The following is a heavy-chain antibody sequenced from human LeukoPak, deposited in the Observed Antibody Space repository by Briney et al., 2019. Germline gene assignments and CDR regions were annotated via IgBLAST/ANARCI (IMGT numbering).Heavy chain of an antibody. CDR2: IIPILGIA. J-gene: IGHJ4*02. Sequence: ASVKVSCKASGGTLSSYAISWVRQAPGQGLEWMGRIIPILGIANYAQKFQGRVTITADKSTSTAYMELTSLRAEDTAVYYCARGNSGHCTGATCYALDYWGQGTLVTVSS. CDR3: ARGNSGHCTGATCYALDY. CDR1: GGTLSSYA. V-gene: IGHV1-69*04. D-gene: IGHD2-2*01.